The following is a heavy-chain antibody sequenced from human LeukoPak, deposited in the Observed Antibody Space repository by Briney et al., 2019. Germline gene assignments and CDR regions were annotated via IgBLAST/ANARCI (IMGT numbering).Heavy chain of an antibody. CDR3: ARDGSQYQLLTYYYYYYGMDV. J-gene: IGHJ6*02. D-gene: IGHD2-2*01. V-gene: IGHV1-18*01. CDR2: ISAYNGNT. CDR1: GYSFITYG. Sequence: ASVKVSCTTSGYSFITYGITWVRQAPGQGLEWMGWISAYNGNTNYAQKLQGRVTMTTDTSTSTAYMELRSLRSDDTAVYYCARDGSQYQLLTYYYYYYGMDVWGQGTTVTVSS.